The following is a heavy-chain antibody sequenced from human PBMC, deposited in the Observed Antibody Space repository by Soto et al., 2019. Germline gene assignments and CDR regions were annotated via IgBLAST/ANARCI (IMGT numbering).Heavy chain of an antibody. D-gene: IGHD1-1*01. CDR3: AKGTTTEKVDS. V-gene: IGHV4-34*01. J-gene: IGHJ5*01. Sequence: SETLSLTCAVYGGSFSGYYCSWIRQPPGKGLEWIGEINHSGSTNYNPSLKSRVTISVDTSKNQFSLKLSSVTAADTAVYYCAKGTTTEKVDSWGHGILVTVSS. CDR1: GGSFSGYY. CDR2: INHSGST.